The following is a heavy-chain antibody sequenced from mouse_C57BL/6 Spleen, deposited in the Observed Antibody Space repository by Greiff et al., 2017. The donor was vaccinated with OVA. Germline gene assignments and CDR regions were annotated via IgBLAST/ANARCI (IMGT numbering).Heavy chain of an antibody. J-gene: IGHJ3*01. V-gene: IGHV14-2*01. CDR1: GFTFKDYY. CDR2: IDPEDGET. D-gene: IGHD2-5*01. CDR3: ARDSNPGWFAD. Sequence: VQLQQSGAELVKPGASVKLSCTASGFTFKDYYMHWVKQTTEQGLEWIGRIDPEDGETKYATKFQGKATITADTSSNTAYLQLSSLTSEDTAVYYCARDSNPGWFADWGKGTLVTVSA.